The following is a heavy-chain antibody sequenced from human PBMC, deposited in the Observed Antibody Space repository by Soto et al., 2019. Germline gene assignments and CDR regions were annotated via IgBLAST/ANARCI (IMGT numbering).Heavy chain of an antibody. CDR2: INGGTGDT. CDR3: ARAYDGYFDY. CDR1: GYTXTNHA. J-gene: IGHJ4*02. D-gene: IGHD5-12*01. V-gene: IGHV1-3*01. Sequence: SXKVSFKASGYTXTNHAMHLVRQARGQSPEWMGWINGGTGDTGSSQKFQGRVTITRDTSASTAYMDLSSLISEDTAVYYCARAYDGYFDYWGQGTLGTVSS.